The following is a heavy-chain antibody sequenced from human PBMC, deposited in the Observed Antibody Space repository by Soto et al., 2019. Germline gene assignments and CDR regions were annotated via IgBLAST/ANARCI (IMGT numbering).Heavy chain of an antibody. D-gene: IGHD3-10*01. CDR3: ARMVRGSNIDYYHYMDV. Sequence: QVQLVQSGAEVKKPGASVKVSCKASGYTFTSHGISWVLQAPGQGLEWMGWISAYNGDTNYAQKLQGRVTVTTDTSTSTAYMELRSLRSEDTAVYYCARMVRGSNIDYYHYMDVWGKGTTVTLSS. CDR2: ISAYNGDT. J-gene: IGHJ6*03. CDR1: GYTFTSHG. V-gene: IGHV1-18*01.